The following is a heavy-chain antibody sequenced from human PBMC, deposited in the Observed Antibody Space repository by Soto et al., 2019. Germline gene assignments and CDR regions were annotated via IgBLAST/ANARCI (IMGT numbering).Heavy chain of an antibody. Sequence: QVQLQESGPGLVKPSETLSLTCIVSGSSISSYYWSWIRQPPGKGLEWIVNTYYTGTTNYNPSLKSRGTISVDTSKNQFSLKVSSVTAADTAVYYCLRVGVYYGDYPNFDYWGQGTRVTVSS. V-gene: IGHV4-59*01. CDR2: TYYTGTT. CDR1: GSSISSYY. D-gene: IGHD4-17*01. CDR3: LRVGVYYGDYPNFDY. J-gene: IGHJ4*02.